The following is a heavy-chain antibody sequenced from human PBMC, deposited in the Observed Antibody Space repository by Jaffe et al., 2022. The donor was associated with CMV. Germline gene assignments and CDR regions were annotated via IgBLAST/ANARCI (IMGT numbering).Heavy chain of an antibody. CDR2: IYYSGST. D-gene: IGHD2-15*01. V-gene: IGHV4-39*01. CDR1: GGSISSSSYY. J-gene: IGHJ5*02. CDR3: AGIVVVVAAVNWFDP. Sequence: QLQLQESGPGLVKPSETLSLTCTVSGGSISSSSYYWGWIRQPPGKGLEWIGSIYYSGSTYYNPSLKSRVTISVDTSKNQFSLKLSSVTAADTAVYYCAGIVVVVAAVNWFDPWGQGTLVTVSS.